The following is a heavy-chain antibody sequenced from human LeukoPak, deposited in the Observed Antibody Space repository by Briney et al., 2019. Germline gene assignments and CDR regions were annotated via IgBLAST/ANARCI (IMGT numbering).Heavy chain of an antibody. CDR1: VYSISSGYY. Sequence: SETLSLTCPVSVYSISSGYYWGWIRQPPGKGLELIGSIYHNGSTYYNQSLKSRVTISVDTSKNQFSLKLGAVTAADTAVYYCARGANYYGSESYYRYYFDYWGQGTLVTVSS. V-gene: IGHV4-38-2*02. D-gene: IGHD3-10*01. CDR2: IYHNGST. J-gene: IGHJ4*02. CDR3: ARGANYYGSESYYRYYFDY.